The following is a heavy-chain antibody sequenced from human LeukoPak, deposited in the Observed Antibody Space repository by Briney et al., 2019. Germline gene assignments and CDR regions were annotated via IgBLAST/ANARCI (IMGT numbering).Heavy chain of an antibody. CDR3: ARGGSYSTFDY. CDR1: GFTFSSYW. CDR2: VNSDGSST. Sequence: GGSLRLSCAASGFTFSSYWMHWVRHAPGKGLVWVSHVNSDGSSTNYADSVWGRFTISRDNAKNTLYLQMNSLRAEDTAVYYCARGGSYSTFDYWGQGTLVTVSS. J-gene: IGHJ4*02. V-gene: IGHV3-74*01. D-gene: IGHD1-26*01.